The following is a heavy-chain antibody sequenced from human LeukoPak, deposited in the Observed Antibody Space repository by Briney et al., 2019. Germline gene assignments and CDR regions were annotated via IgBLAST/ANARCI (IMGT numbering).Heavy chain of an antibody. CDR3: SRAVDILTGYYNDAFDI. D-gene: IGHD3-9*01. CDR2: IYYSGSI. V-gene: IGHV4-59*01. J-gene: IGHJ3*02. Sequence: SETLSLTCTVSGASISSYYWSWIRQPPGKGLEWIGDIYYSGSIKYNPSLKSRVTISVDTSKNQFSLKLSSVTAADTAVYYCSRAVDILTGYYNDAFDIWGQGTMVTVSS. CDR1: GASISSYY.